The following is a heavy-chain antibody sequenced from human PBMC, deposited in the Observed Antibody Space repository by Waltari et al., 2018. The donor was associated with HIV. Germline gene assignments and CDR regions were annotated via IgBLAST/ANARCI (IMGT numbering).Heavy chain of an antibody. Sequence: EVQLVESGGGLVQPGGSLRLSCAASGFTFSSYWMSWVRQAPGKGLEWVANIKQDGSEKYYVDSVKGRFTISRDNAKNSLYLQMNSLRAEDTAVYYCARASTAAAPDYYGMDVWGQGTTVTVSS. CDR2: IKQDGSEK. CDR3: ARASTAAAPDYYGMDV. CDR1: GFTFSSYW. D-gene: IGHD6-25*01. V-gene: IGHV3-7*01. J-gene: IGHJ6*02.